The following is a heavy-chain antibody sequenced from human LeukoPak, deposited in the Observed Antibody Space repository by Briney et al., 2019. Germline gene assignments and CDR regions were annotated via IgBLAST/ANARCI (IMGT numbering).Heavy chain of an antibody. CDR1: GFTFSSYA. D-gene: IGHD2-21*02. J-gene: IGHJ4*02. Sequence: GGSLRLSCAASGFTFSSYAMSWVRQAPGKGLEWVSAISGSGGSTYYADSVKGRFTISRDNSKNTLYLQMNSLRAEDTAVYYCARDLLPRCGGDCYSNYWGQGTLVTVSS. CDR3: ARDLLPRCGGDCYSNY. V-gene: IGHV3-23*01. CDR2: ISGSGGST.